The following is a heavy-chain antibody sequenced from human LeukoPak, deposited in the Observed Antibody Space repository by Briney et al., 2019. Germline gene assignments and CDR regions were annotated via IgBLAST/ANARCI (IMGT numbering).Heavy chain of an antibody. J-gene: IGHJ6*02. Sequence: GASVKVSCKASGYTFTSYGISWVRQAPGQGLEWMGWISAYNGNTNYAQKLQGRVTMTTDTSTSTAYMELRSLRSEDTAVYYCARELYDILTAVYYYYGMDVWGQGTTVTVSS. CDR3: ARELYDILTAVYYYYGMDV. V-gene: IGHV1-18*01. CDR2: ISAYNGNT. D-gene: IGHD3-9*01. CDR1: GYTFTSYG.